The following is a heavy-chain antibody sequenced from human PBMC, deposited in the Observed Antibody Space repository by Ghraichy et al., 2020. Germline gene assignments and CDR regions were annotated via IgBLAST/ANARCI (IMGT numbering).Heavy chain of an antibody. CDR1: GFTFRSYW. CDR3: ARAIKGKIAYYGMDV. V-gene: IGHV3-7*04. CDR2: IKQDGSEK. D-gene: IGHD1-14*01. J-gene: IGHJ6*02. Sequence: GESLNISCAASGFTFRSYWMTWVRQAPGKGLEWVANIKQDGSEKYYVDSVKGRFTISRDNAKNSLYLQMNSLRAEDTAVYYCARAIKGKIAYYGMDVWGQGTTVTVSS.